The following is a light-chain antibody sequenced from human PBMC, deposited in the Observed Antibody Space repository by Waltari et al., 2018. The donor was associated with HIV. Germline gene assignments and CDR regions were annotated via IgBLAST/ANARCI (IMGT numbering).Light chain of an antibody. J-gene: IGLJ2*01. CDR1: ALPKKY. CDR3: YSTDSSGNPL. V-gene: IGLV3-10*01. Sequence: SYELTQPPSVSVSPGQTARNTCSGDALPKKYAYWYQQTSGQAPVLVLYEDTKRPSGIPERFSGSRSGTMATLTISGAQVEDEADYYCYSTDSSGNPLFGGGTKLTVL. CDR2: EDT.